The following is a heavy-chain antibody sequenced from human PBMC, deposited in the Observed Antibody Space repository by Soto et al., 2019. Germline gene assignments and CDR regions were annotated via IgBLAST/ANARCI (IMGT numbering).Heavy chain of an antibody. CDR1: GGSINNGDYS. J-gene: IGHJ2*01. CDR2: IYYSWST. D-gene: IGHD3-3*01. CDR3: AREKYVVFGMAHPDWYFDL. V-gene: IGHV4-30-4*01. Sequence: QVQLQESGPGLVKSSQTLSPTCAFSGGSINNGDYSWSWMRQPPGKGMERIGYIYYSWSTYVNTALKSRLYMSLDTSKNQFSLKLTSVTAADTAVYYCAREKYVVFGMAHPDWYFDLWGSGTLVTVSS.